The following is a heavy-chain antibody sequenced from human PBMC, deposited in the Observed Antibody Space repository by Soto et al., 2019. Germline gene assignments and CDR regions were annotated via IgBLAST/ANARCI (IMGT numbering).Heavy chain of an antibody. CDR3: ASPYTDYYDSSGYPY. J-gene: IGHJ4*02. D-gene: IGHD3-22*01. V-gene: IGHV4-39*01. Sequence: PSETLSLTCTVSGGSISSSSYYWGWIRQPPGKGLECIGSIYYSGSTYYNPSLKSRLTISVDTSKNQFSLKLSSVTAADTAVYYCASPYTDYYDSSGYPYWGQGTLVTVPS. CDR2: IYYSGST. CDR1: GGSISSSSYY.